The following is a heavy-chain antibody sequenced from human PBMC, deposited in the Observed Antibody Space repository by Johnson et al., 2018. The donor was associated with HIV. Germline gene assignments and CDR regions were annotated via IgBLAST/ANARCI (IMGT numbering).Heavy chain of an antibody. CDR2: IKQDGSEK. V-gene: IGHV3-7*01. D-gene: IGHD3-10*01. CDR3: ASSWFGELSYAFDI. Sequence: VQLMESGGGLVQPGGSLRLSCAASGFTFSSYWMSWVRQAPGKGLEWVANIKQDGSEKYYVDSVKGRFTISRDNAKNSLYLQMNSLRAEDTAVYYCASSWFGELSYAFDIWGQGTMVTVSS. CDR1: GFTFSSYW. J-gene: IGHJ3*02.